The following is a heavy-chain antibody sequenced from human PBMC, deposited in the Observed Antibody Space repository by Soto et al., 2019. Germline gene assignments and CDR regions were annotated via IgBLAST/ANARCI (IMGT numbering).Heavy chain of an antibody. CDR2: IGTAGDT. CDR1: GFTFSSYG. J-gene: IGHJ4*02. Sequence: GGSLRLSCAASGFTFSSYGMNWVRQAPGKGLEWVSAIGTAGDTYYPGYVKGRFTISREQAKNCLYLQMTSVRAEDTAVYYCARGGLAGNDYWGQGTLVTVSS. D-gene: IGHD6-19*01. V-gene: IGHV3-13*01. CDR3: ARGGLAGNDY.